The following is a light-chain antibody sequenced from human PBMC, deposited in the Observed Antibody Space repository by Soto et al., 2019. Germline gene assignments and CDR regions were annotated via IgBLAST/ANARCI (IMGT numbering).Light chain of an antibody. CDR1: QRIDNF. CDR3: QQRYKTSLSS. V-gene: IGKV1-39*01. J-gene: IGKJ2*01. CDR2: GAS. Sequence: DIQMTQSPSFLSASVGYRVTITCRASQRIDNFLNWYQQKPGKAPKLLIYGASSLQSGVPSRFSGSGSGTDFTLTITSLQPEDSATYHCQQRYKTSLSSFGQGTKVEIK.